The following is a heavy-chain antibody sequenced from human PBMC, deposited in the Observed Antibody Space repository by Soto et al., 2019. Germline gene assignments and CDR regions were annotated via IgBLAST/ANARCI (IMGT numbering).Heavy chain of an antibody. D-gene: IGHD3-10*01. J-gene: IGHJ4*02. Sequence: QVQLVESGGGVVQPGRSLRLSCAASGFTFSSYGMHWVRQAPGKGLVWVAGISYDGSNKYYADSVKGRFTISRDNPKNTLDLQKNSLRAEDTAEYYCAKGRGAGRAHTYFDEWGQGSLVTVAS. V-gene: IGHV3-30*18. CDR3: AKGRGAGRAHTYFDE. CDR2: ISYDGSNK. CDR1: GFTFSSYG.